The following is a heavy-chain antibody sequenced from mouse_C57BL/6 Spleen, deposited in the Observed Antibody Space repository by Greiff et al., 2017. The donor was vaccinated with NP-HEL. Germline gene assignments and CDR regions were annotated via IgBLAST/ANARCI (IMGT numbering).Heavy chain of an antibody. CDR3: ASGWDAGY. J-gene: IGHJ2*01. D-gene: IGHD3-1*01. Sequence: EVQLQQSGPELVKPGASVKISCKASGYSFTGYYMNWVKQSPEKSLEWIGEINPSTGGTTYNQKFKAKATLTVDKSSSTAYMQLKSLTSEDSAVYYCASGWDAGYWGQSTTLTVSS. CDR1: GYSFTGYY. CDR2: INPSTGGT. V-gene: IGHV1-42*01.